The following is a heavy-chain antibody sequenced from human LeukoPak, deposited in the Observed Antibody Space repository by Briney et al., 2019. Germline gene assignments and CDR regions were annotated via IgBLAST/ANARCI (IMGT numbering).Heavy chain of an antibody. CDR1: GGSISSCCYY. CDR2: IYYSGST. J-gene: IGHJ4*02. V-gene: IGHV4-31*03. D-gene: IGHD3-16*02. Sequence: PSQTLSLTCTVSGGSISSCCYYWIWIRQHPGKGLEWIGYIYYSGSTYYNPSLKSRVTISVDTSKNQFSLKLSSVTDADTAVYYCARVQTYDYVWGSYRYFDYWGQGTLVTVSS. CDR3: ARVQTYDYVWGSYRYFDY.